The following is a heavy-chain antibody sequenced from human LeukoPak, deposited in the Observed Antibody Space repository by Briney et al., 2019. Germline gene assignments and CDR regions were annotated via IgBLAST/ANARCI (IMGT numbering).Heavy chain of an antibody. CDR1: GFTFSSDS. CDR3: ARAATVPDESAFGS. Sequence: GGSLRLSCAASGFTFSSDSMHWVRQAPGKGLEYVSAISSNGGSTYYANSVKVRFTISRDNSKPTMYLKMGSLSTEDMAVSYCARAATVPDESAFGSWGQGNLVAVSS. V-gene: IGHV3-64*01. CDR2: ISSNGGST. D-gene: IGHD4-17*01. J-gene: IGHJ5*02.